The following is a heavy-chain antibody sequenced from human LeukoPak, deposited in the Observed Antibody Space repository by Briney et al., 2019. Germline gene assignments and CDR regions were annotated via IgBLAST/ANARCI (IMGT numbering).Heavy chain of an antibody. CDR3: AKDNPPDQSSPGDY. CDR1: GFTFSNAW. Sequence: GGSLRLSCAASGFTFSNAWMSWVRQAPGKGLEWVGRIKSKTDGGTTDYAAPVKGRFTISRDDSKNTLYLQMNSLKTEDTAVYYCAKDNPPDQSSPGDYWGQGTLVTVSS. D-gene: IGHD2-2*01. J-gene: IGHJ4*02. V-gene: IGHV3-15*01. CDR2: IKSKTDGGTT.